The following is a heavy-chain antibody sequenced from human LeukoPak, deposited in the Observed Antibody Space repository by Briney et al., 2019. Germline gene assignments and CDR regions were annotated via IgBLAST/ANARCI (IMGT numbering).Heavy chain of an antibody. D-gene: IGHD5-24*01. J-gene: IGHJ4*02. CDR2: IYYSGSS. CDR1: GGSISSYC. Sequence: SETLSLTCTVSGGSISSYCWSWSLHPPGKGLEWMGYIYYSGSSNYNPSLSSRVNISVDTSKHQFSLKLSSVTAADPAVYYCAREGVRDGYNRVPFDYWGQGTLVTVSS. CDR3: AREGVRDGYNRVPFDY. V-gene: IGHV4-59*01.